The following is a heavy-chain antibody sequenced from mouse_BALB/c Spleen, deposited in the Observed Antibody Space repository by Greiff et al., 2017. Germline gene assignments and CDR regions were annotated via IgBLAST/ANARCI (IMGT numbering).Heavy chain of an antibody. CDR2: ISTYYGNT. J-gene: IGHJ2*01. D-gene: IGHD2-1*01. CDR3: ARGKNYGNYFFDY. Sequence: QVQLKESGPELVRPGVSVKISCKGSGYTFTDYAMHWVKQSHAKSLEWIGVISTYYGNTNYNQKFKGKATMTVDKSSSTAYMELARLTSEDSAIYYCARGKNYGNYFFDYWGQGTTLTVSS. V-gene: IGHV1-67*01. CDR1: GYTFTDYA.